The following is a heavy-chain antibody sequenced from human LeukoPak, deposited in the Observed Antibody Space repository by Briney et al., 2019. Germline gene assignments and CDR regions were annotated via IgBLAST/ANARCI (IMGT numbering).Heavy chain of an antibody. J-gene: IGHJ4*02. Sequence: HTGGSLRLSCAASGFTFSSYSMNWVRQAPGKGLEWVSYISSSSSTTYYADSVKGRFTISRDNAKNSLYLQMNSLRAEDTAVYYCARSFTRGGGSGPFDYWGQGTLVTVSS. CDR1: GFTFSSYS. CDR2: ISSSSSTT. D-gene: IGHD3-16*01. CDR3: ARSFTRGGGSGPFDY. V-gene: IGHV3-48*01.